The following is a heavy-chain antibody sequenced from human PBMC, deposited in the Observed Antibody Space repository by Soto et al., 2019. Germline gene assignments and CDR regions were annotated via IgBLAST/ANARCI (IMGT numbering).Heavy chain of an antibody. CDR2: IYYSGST. J-gene: IGHJ5*02. CDR3: AREDDCSSTSCQGNWFDP. D-gene: IGHD2-2*01. Sequence: NPSETLSLTCTVSGGSISSYYWSWIRQPPGKGLEWIGYIYYSGSTNYNPSLKSRVTISVDTSKNQFSLKLSSVTAADTAVYYCAREDDCSSTSCQGNWFDPWGQGILVTVSS. V-gene: IGHV4-59*01. CDR1: GGSISSYY.